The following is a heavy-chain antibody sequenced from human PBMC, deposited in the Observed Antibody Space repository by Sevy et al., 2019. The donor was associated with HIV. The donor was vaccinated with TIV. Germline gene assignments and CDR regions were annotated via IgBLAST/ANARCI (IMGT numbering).Heavy chain of an antibody. CDR1: GFTFSDYG. CDR3: ARDRLNFYDTSGYYYAEYFHH. V-gene: IGHV3-21*01. CDR2: ISSSSSYL. Sequence: GGSLRLSCAASGFTFSDYGMNWVRQAPGKGLEWVSSISSSSSYLYYADSVKGRFTISRDNDKNSLSLQMNSLRAEDXXXYYCARDRLNFYDTSGYYYAEYFHHWGQGTLVTVSS. D-gene: IGHD3-22*01. J-gene: IGHJ1*01.